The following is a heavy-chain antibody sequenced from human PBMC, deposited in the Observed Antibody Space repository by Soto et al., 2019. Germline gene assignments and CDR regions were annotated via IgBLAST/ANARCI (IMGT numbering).Heavy chain of an antibody. CDR3: ARHSRGSGSYHNWFDP. CDR2: IYPGDSDT. CDR1: GYSFTSYW. D-gene: IGHD1-26*01. Sequence: GESLKISCKGSGYSFTSYWIGWVRQMPGKGLEWMGIIYPGDSDTRYSPSFQGQVTISADKSISTAYLQWSSLKASDTAMYYCARHSRGSGSYHNWFDPWGQGTLVTVSS. J-gene: IGHJ5*02. V-gene: IGHV5-51*01.